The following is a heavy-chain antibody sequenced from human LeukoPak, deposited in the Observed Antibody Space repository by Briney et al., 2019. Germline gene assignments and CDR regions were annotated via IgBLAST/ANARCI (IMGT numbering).Heavy chain of an antibody. CDR3: AKDTYSSSVRYMDV. CDR1: GFTFSSYA. V-gene: IGHV3-23*01. Sequence: PGGSLRLSCAASGFTFSSYAMSWDRQAPGKGLEWVSAISGSGGSTYYADSVKGRFTISRDNSKNTLYLQMNSLRAEATAVYYGAKDTYSSSVRYMDVWGKGTPVTVSS. CDR2: ISGSGGST. D-gene: IGHD6-13*01. J-gene: IGHJ6*03.